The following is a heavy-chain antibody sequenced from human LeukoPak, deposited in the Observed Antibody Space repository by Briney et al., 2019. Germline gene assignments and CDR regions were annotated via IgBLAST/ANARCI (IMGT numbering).Heavy chain of an antibody. CDR2: INHSGST. CDR3: ARVVVVPYYYYGMDV. J-gene: IGHJ6*04. V-gene: IGHV4-34*01. CDR1: GGSFSGYY. Sequence: SETLSLTCAVYGGSFSGYYWSWIRQPPGKGLEWIGEINHSGSTNYNPSLKSRVTISVDTSKNQFSLKLSSVTAADTAVYYCARVVVVPYYYYGMDVWGKGTTVTVSS. D-gene: IGHD2-15*01.